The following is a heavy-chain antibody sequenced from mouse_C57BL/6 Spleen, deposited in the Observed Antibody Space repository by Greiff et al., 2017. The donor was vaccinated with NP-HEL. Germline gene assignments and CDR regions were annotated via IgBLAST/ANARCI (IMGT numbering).Heavy chain of an antibody. D-gene: IGHD1-2*01. CDR1: GFSLTSYG. CDR2: IWSDGST. J-gene: IGHJ4*01. Sequence: VKLMESGPGLVAPSQSLSITCTVSGFSLTSYGVHWVRQPPGKGLEWLVVIWSDGSTTYNSALKSRLSISKDNSKSQVVLKMNSLQTDDTAMYYCARQGNYYGAMDYWGQGTSVTVSS. V-gene: IGHV2-6-1*01. CDR3: ARQGNYYGAMDY.